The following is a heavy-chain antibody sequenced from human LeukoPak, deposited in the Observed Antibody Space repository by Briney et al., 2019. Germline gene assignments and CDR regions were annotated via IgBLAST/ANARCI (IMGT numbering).Heavy chain of an antibody. V-gene: IGHV4-34*01. Sequence: KPSETLSLTCAVYGGSFSGYYWSWIRQPPGRGLEWIGEINHSGSTNYNPSLKSRVTISVDTSKNQFSLKLSSVTAADTAVYYGARGGYYDYVWGSYPQGYFDYWGQGTLVTVSS. CDR1: GGSFSGYY. J-gene: IGHJ4*02. CDR2: INHSGST. D-gene: IGHD3-16*02. CDR3: ARGGYYDYVWGSYPQGYFDY.